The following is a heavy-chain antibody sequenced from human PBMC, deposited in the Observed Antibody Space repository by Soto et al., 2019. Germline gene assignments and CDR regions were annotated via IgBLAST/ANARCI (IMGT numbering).Heavy chain of an antibody. CDR2: IYWDDDE. Sequence: QITLKESGPPLVKPTQTLTLTCAFSGFSLSSSGVGVGWIRQPPGKALEWLAVIYWDDDERYSPSLRSRLTITKDTSKNQVVLTMTNMDPMDTATYYCSHLLSGTFDYWGQGTLVTVSS. CDR3: SHLLSGTFDY. D-gene: IGHD3-10*01. V-gene: IGHV2-5*02. J-gene: IGHJ4*02. CDR1: GFSLSSSGVG.